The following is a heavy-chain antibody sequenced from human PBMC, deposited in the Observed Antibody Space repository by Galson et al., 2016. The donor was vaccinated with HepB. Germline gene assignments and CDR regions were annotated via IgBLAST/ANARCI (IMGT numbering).Heavy chain of an antibody. V-gene: IGHV3-49*03. D-gene: IGHD3-10*01. J-gene: IGHJ5*02. CDR2: IRSKAFGGTA. CDR1: GFSFVDNA. CDR3: ARDSGGYEAAVRYFDP. Sequence: SLRLSCAVSGFSFVDNAVSWFRQAPGKGLEWVGFIRSKAFGGTAEYAMSLKGRVTISRDDSKSVAYLQMNSLKTEDTAVYYCARDSGGYEAAVRYFDPWGQGTLVTVAS.